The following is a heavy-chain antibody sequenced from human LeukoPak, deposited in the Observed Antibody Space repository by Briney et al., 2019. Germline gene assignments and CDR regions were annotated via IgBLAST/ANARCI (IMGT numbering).Heavy chain of an antibody. D-gene: IGHD3-10*01. CDR3: ARSPVRGVMGGY. Sequence: ASVKVSCKASGYTFTSYYMHWVRQAPGQGLEWMGLINPTGDSTDYAQKFQGRVTMTRDMSTSTDYLELSSLRSEDTAIYYCARSPVRGVMGGYWGQGTLVTVSS. CDR1: GYTFTSYY. J-gene: IGHJ4*02. CDR2: INPTGDST. V-gene: IGHV1-46*01.